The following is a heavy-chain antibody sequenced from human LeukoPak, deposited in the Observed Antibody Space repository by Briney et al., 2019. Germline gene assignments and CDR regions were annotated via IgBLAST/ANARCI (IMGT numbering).Heavy chain of an antibody. J-gene: IGHJ4*02. V-gene: IGHV3-23*01. CDR2: ISGSGGST. CDR3: AKGGRDAPLDI. Sequence: PGGSLRLSCAASGFTFSSYAMSWPRQAPGNGLEWVSAISGSGGSTYYADSVKGRFTISRDNPKNTLYLQMNSLRAEDTAIYYCAKGGRDAPLDIWGQGTLVTVSS. CDR1: GFTFSSYA. D-gene: IGHD3-16*01.